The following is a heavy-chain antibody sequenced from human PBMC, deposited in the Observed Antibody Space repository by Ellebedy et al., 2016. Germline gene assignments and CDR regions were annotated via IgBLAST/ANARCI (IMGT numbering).Heavy chain of an antibody. CDR1: GGSISSYY. V-gene: IGHV4-59*08. Sequence: SETLSLTCTVSGGSISSYYWSWIRQPPGKGLEWIGYIYYSGSTNYNPSLKSRVTISVDTSKNQFSLKLSSVTAADTAVYYCARTTVTTLRGLYFDLWGRGTLVTVSS. J-gene: IGHJ2*01. CDR2: IYYSGST. D-gene: IGHD4-17*01. CDR3: ARTTVTTLRGLYFDL.